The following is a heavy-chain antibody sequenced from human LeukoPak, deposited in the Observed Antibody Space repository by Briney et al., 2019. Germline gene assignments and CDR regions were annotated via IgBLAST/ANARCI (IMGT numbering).Heavy chain of an antibody. CDR1: GFTFSSHA. V-gene: IGHV3-30*04. CDR2: ISYDGSNE. D-gene: IGHD5-12*01. CDR3: ARGRSGDIVATIFDY. J-gene: IGHJ4*02. Sequence: GGSLRLSCAASGFTFSSHAMHWVRQAPGKGLEWVAVISYDGSNEYYADSVKGRFTVSRDNSKNTLYLQMNSLRAEDTAVYYCARGRSGDIVATIFDYWGQGTLVTVSS.